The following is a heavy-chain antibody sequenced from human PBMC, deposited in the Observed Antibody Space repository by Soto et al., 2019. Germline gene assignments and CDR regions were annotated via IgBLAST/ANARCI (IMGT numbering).Heavy chain of an antibody. V-gene: IGHV3-23*01. Sequence: EMQLLQSGGGLVQPGGSLRLSCAASGFTFSNYAMSWVRQAPGKGLEWVSAITGSGGSTFYADSVKGRFTISRDNSENTLLLQMNGLRVEDTAMYYCAKGWMATVTYSDYWGQGTLVTVSS. CDR3: AKGWMATVTYSDY. D-gene: IGHD4-17*01. CDR1: GFTFSNYA. CDR2: ITGSGGST. J-gene: IGHJ4*02.